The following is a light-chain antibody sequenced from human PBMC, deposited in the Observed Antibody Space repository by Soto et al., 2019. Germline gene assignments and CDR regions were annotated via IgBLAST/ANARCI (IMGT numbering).Light chain of an antibody. CDR3: SSFTTSNTWM. CDR2: EVS. Sequence: QSVLAQPASVSGSPGHSITISCTGTSSDVGGYNFVSWYQQHPGNAPKLIIYEVSNRPSGLSDRFSGSKSGNTASLTISGLQAEDEADYYCSSFTTSNTWMFGGGTKVTVL. V-gene: IGLV2-14*01. CDR1: SSDVGGYNF. J-gene: IGLJ3*02.